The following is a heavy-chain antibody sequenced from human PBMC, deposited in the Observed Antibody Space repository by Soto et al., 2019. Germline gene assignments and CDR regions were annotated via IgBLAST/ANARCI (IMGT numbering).Heavy chain of an antibody. J-gene: IGHJ4*02. CDR3: ARQKRVGYLQVPGGSDY. Sequence: GESLKISCKGSGYSFSTYSIGWVRQMPGKGLEWMGNIHSGDSNARYSPSFQGQVTISVDKSISTSYLHWSSLRSSDTAMYYCARQKRVGYLQVPGGSDYWGQGALVTVSS. CDR1: GYSFSTYS. CDR2: IHSGDSNA. V-gene: IGHV5-51*01. D-gene: IGHD2-15*01.